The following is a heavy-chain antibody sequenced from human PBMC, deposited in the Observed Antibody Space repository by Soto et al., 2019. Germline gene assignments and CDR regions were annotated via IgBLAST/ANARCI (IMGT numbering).Heavy chain of an antibody. CDR2: ISSSGSTI. CDR3: ARGRNKGGEDV. Sequence: QVQLVESGGGLVKPGWSLRLSCAASGFTFSDYYMSWIRQAPGKGLEWVSYISSSGSTIYYADSVKGRFTISRDNAKNSLQLQMNSLGAEDAALYYWARGRNKGGEDVWGKGTTVTVSS. J-gene: IGHJ6*04. CDR1: GFTFSDYY. D-gene: IGHD3-10*01. V-gene: IGHV3-11*01.